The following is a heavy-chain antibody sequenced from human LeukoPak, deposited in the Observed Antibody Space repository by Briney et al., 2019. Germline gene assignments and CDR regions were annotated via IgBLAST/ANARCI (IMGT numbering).Heavy chain of an antibody. V-gene: IGHV3-23*01. CDR1: GFTFTNNA. Sequence: GGSLRLSCAASGFTFTNNALSWFRQAPGKGLEWVSDIRGGGDTYYAESVKGRFTISRDNSKNTLYPQMNSLRAEDAALYYASGHGSNSYWGQGTLVTASS. CDR2: IRGGGDT. D-gene: IGHD6-13*01. J-gene: IGHJ4*02. CDR3: SGHGSNSY.